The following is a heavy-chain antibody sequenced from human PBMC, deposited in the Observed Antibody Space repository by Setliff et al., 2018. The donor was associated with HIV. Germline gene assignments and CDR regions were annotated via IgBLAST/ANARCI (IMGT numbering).Heavy chain of an antibody. V-gene: IGHV3-23*01. J-gene: IGHJ5*02. Sequence: GGSLRLSCAASGFIFSAYAMSWVRQGPEKGLEWVSAISASGGSTYYADSVKGRFTISRDNSKNTLYLQMNSLRAEDTAVYYCAKDQRFDPWGQGTLVTVSS. CDR3: AKDQRFDP. CDR2: ISASGGST. CDR1: GFIFSAYA.